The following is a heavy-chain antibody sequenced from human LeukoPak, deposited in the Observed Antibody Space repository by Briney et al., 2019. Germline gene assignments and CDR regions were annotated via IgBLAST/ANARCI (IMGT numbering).Heavy chain of an antibody. D-gene: IGHD1-14*01. CDR3: ATGQGHGMDV. CDR1: GFTFSSDW. CDR2: MSSVGSST. V-gene: IGHV3-74*01. Sequence: GGSLRLSCAVSGFTFSSDWMHWVRHVPGKGRVWVACMSSVGSSTSYADSVKGRFTISRDNAKNTLYLQMNSLRAEDTAVYYCATGQGHGMDVWGQGTTVTVSS. J-gene: IGHJ6*02.